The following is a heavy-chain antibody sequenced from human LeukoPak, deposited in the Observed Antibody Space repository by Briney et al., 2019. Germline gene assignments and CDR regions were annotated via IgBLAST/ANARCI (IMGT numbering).Heavy chain of an antibody. J-gene: IGHJ4*02. Sequence: SETLSLTCTVSGGSISSYYWSWIRQPPGKGLEWIGYIYYSGSTNYNPSLKSRVTISVDTSKNQFSLKLSSVTAADTAVYYCARRMIPNYYGSGSRFDYWGQGTLVTVSS. D-gene: IGHD3-10*01. CDR1: GGSISSYY. V-gene: IGHV4-59*08. CDR3: ARRMIPNYYGSGSRFDY. CDR2: IYYSGST.